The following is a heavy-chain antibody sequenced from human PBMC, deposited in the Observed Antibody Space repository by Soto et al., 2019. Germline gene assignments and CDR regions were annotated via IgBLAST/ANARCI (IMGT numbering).Heavy chain of an antibody. CDR2: FIPFLNIS. J-gene: IGHJ5*02. D-gene: IGHD3-16*01. CDR1: GGTFSTFT. Sequence: QVQLVQSGADVKKPGSSVKVSCKTFGGTFSTFTINWVRQAPGQGLVWMGSFIPFLNISNNARDFLGRLTVAAAESTTTAYTELERLSPDDTAMYVCAALGDRNDHWGQGTLVTVSS. CDR3: AALGDRNDH. V-gene: IGHV1-69*09.